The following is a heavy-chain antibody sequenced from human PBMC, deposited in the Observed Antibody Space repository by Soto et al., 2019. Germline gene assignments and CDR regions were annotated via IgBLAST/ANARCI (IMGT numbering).Heavy chain of an antibody. J-gene: IGHJ6*02. CDR3: ARDRLMATAGTARHYFGLDV. V-gene: IGHV4-31*03. D-gene: IGHD5-18*01. CDR2: IYYSGNT. Sequence: KASETLSLTCTVSGGSIRSGGYYWSWVRQNPRRGLEWIGNIYYSGNTYYNPSLKSRLTISVDTSKIQFSLNLSSVTAADTAVYYCARDRLMATAGTARHYFGLDVWGQGTTVTVSS. CDR1: GGSIRSGGYY.